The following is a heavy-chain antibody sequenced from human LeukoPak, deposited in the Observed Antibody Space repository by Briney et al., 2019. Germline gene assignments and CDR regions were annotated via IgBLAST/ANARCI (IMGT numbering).Heavy chain of an antibody. J-gene: IGHJ1*01. Sequence: GGSLRLSCAASGFTSSSYAMSWVRQAPGEGLEWVAAISGSGSNTFYADSVKGRFTISRDNSKNTLYLQMNSLRVEDTALYYCATDIDDFNTFAPLFQHWSQGTLVTVSS. CDR3: ATDIDDFNTFAPLFQH. D-gene: IGHD5-24*01. V-gene: IGHV3-23*01. CDR1: GFTSSSYA. CDR2: ISGSGSNT.